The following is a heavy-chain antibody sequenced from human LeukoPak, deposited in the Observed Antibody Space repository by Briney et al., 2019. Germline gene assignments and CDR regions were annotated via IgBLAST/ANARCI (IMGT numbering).Heavy chain of an antibody. CDR3: AKKGPSAAHWFDP. CDR2: IYYSGST. Sequence: SETLSLTCSASGDSISNNYWSWIRQPPGKGLEWIGYIYYSGSTNYNPSLKSRVTMSVDTSKNQFSLKLSSVTAADTAVYYCAKKGPSAAHWFDPWGQGTLVIVSS. CDR1: GDSISNNY. D-gene: IGHD6-13*01. J-gene: IGHJ5*02. V-gene: IGHV4-59*03.